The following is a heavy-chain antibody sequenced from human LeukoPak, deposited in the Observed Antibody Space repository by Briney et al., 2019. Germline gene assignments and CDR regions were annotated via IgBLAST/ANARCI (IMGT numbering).Heavy chain of an antibody. Sequence: ASVKVSCKASGYTFTSYGISWVRQAPGQGLEWMGWISAYNGNTNYAQKLQGRVTMTRNTSISTAYMELSSLRSEDTAVYYCARGRWYSSSLDYWGQGTLVTVSS. J-gene: IGHJ4*02. D-gene: IGHD6-13*01. V-gene: IGHV1-18*01. CDR1: GYTFTSYG. CDR3: ARGRWYSSSLDY. CDR2: ISAYNGNT.